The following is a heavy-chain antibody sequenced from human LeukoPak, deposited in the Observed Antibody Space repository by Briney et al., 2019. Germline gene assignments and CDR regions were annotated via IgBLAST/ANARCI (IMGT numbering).Heavy chain of an antibody. CDR1: GGSISSGGYY. J-gene: IGHJ4*02. V-gene: IGHV4-31*03. CDR2: IYYSGST. Sequence: SQTLSLTCTVSGGSISSGGYYWSWIRQHPGKGLEWIGYIYYSGSTYYNPSLKSRVTISVDTSKNQFSLKLSSVTAADTAVYYCARRGGAVAGKGYFDYWGQGTLVTVSS. CDR3: ARRGGAVAGKGYFDY. D-gene: IGHD6-19*01.